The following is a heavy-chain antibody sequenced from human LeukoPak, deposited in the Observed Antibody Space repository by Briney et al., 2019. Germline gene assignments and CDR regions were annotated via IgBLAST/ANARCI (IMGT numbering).Heavy chain of an antibody. Sequence: PGGSLRLPCEASGFSFSPSWMHWVRQAPGKGLVWVSRINFDGSSTSYADSVKGRFTFSRDNMKNTLWLQMHSLRVKDTAVYYCVKDETTSGSFDPWGQGILVTVSS. CDR2: INFDGSST. J-gene: IGHJ5*02. CDR3: VKDETTSGSFDP. D-gene: IGHD1-14*01. V-gene: IGHV3-74*01. CDR1: GFSFSPSW.